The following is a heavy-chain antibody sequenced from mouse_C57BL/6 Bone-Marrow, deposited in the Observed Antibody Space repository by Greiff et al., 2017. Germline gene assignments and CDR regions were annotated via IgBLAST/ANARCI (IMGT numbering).Heavy chain of an antibody. CDR3: ARRGDYSNLDY. CDR2: IDPSDSET. J-gene: IGHJ2*01. CDR1: GYTFTSYW. V-gene: IGHV1-52*01. Sequence: QVQLQQPGAELVRPGSSVTLSCKASGYTFTSYWMHWVKQRPIQGLEWIGNIDPSDSETHYNQKFKDKATLTVDKASSTAYMQLSSLTSEDSAVYNCARRGDYSNLDYWGQGTTLTVSS. D-gene: IGHD2-5*01.